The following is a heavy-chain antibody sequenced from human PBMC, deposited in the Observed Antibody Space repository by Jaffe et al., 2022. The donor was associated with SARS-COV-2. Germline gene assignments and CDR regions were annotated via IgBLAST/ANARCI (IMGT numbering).Heavy chain of an antibody. J-gene: IGHJ6*02. CDR1: GYTFTGYY. CDR2: INPNSGGT. D-gene: IGHD3-10*01. V-gene: IGHV1-2*04. Sequence: QVQLVQSGAEVKKPGASVKVSCKASGYTFTGYYMHWVRQAPGQGLEWMGWINPNSGGTNYAQKFQGWVTMTRDTSISTAYMELSRLRSDDTAVYYCARSSTMVRGLYYYYGMDVWGQGTTVTVSS. CDR3: ARSSTMVRGLYYYYGMDV.